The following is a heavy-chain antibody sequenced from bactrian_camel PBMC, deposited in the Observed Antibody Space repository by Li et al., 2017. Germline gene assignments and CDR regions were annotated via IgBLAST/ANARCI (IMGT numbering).Heavy chain of an antibody. D-gene: IGHD8*01. J-gene: IGHJ6*01. V-gene: IGHV3S53*01. CDR1: GYIDRGYC. Sequence: HVQLVESGGGSVQAGGSLRLSCASSGYIDRGYCMAWFRQAPGKEREGVAAIDSDGTTNYADSVKGRFTISKDNAKNTAYLQMNSLKPEDTAMYYCAADRGASWCDLEVSSFGYWGQGTQVTVS. CDR2: IDSDGTT. CDR3: AADRGASWCDLEVSSFGY.